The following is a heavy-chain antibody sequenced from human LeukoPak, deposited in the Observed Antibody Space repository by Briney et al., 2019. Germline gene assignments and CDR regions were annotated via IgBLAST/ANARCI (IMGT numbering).Heavy chain of an antibody. CDR3: AKDRSGYNYAYFDY. CDR1: GFTFSSYA. J-gene: IGHJ4*02. Sequence: GSLRLSSAASGFTFSSYAMSCVRQAPGKGLEWFSGVSVSGGSTYYTDSVKGRFTISRDTSRHTLYLQVNSLRADDTAIYYCAKDRSGYNYAYFDYWGQGTLVTVSS. CDR2: VSVSGGST. V-gene: IGHV3-23*01. D-gene: IGHD5-18*01.